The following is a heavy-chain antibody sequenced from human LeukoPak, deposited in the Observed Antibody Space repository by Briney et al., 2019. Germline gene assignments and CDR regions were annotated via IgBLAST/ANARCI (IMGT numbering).Heavy chain of an antibody. V-gene: IGHV4-61*02. D-gene: IGHD1-26*01. Sequence: SETLSLTCTVSGGSISSGSYYWSWLRQRAGKGLEWIRRIYTSGSTNYNPSLKSRVTISVDTSKNQFSLKLSSVTAANTAVFYCARERGGGIYRGSYFDYWGRGTLVTVSS. CDR1: GGSISSGSYY. CDR3: ARERGGGIYRGSYFDY. CDR2: IYTSGST. J-gene: IGHJ4*01.